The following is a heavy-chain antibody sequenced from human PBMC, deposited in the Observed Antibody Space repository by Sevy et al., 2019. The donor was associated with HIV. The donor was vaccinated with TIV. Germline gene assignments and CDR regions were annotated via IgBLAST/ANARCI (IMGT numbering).Heavy chain of an antibody. J-gene: IGHJ4*02. CDR1: GYTFTSYG. CDR2: ISAYNGNT. V-gene: IGHV1-18*01. D-gene: IGHD6-13*01. CDR3: ASGHSSSWYDSPKYYFDY. Sequence: ASVKVSCKASGYTFTSYGISWVRQAPGQGLEWMGRISAYNGNTNYAQKLQGRVTMTTDTCTSTAYMELRSLRSDDTAVYYCASGHSSSWYDSPKYYFDYWGQGTLVTVSS.